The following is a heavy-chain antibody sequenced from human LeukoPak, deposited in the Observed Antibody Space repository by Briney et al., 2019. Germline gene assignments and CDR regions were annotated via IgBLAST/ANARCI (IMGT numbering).Heavy chain of an antibody. V-gene: IGHV3-73*01. D-gene: IGHD6-6*01. Sequence: GGSLRLSCAASGFTFSGSAMHWVRQASGKGLEWVGRIRSKANSYATAYAASVKGRFTISRDDSKNTAYLQMNSLKTEDTAVYYCTRHPYSSSYYYYMDVWGKGTTVTVSS. CDR3: TRHPYSSSYYYYMDV. CDR1: GFTFSGSA. J-gene: IGHJ6*03. CDR2: IRSKANSYAT.